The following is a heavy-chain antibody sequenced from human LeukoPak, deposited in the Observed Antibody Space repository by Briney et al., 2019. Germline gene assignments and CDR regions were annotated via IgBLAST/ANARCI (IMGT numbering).Heavy chain of an antibody. CDR2: ISDSGGNT. D-gene: IGHD1-26*01. CDR3: AKRTGLSGSSDY. V-gene: IGHV3-23*01. J-gene: IGHJ4*02. CDR1: GFTFNSYA. Sequence: GGSLRLSCAASGFTFNSYAMSWVRQAPWERLRWVSGISDSGGNTYYADSVRGRFTISRDNSKNTLYLQMNSLRAEDTAVYYCAKRTGLSGSSDYWGQGTLVTVSS.